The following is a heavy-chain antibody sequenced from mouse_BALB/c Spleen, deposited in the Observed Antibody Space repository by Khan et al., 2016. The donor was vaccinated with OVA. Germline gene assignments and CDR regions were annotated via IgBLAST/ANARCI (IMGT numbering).Heavy chain of an antibody. CDR3: TRDAGRY. CDR2: INPKNGGT. V-gene: IGHV1-18*01. D-gene: IGHD3-3*01. Sequence: VQLQQPGPELVKPGASVKISCKTSGYTFPEYTVHWVKQSLGKSLDWIGVINPKNGGTAYNQKFKGKATLTVDKSSSTAYMEFHSLTSEDSAVYSCTRDAGRYWGQGTSVTVAS. CDR1: GYTFPEYT. J-gene: IGHJ4*01.